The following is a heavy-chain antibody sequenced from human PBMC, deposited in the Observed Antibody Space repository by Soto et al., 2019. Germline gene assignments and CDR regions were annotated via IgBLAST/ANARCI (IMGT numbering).Heavy chain of an antibody. CDR2: IKSKTDGGTA. CDR1: GFTFSNAW. J-gene: IGHJ3*02. D-gene: IGHD4-17*01. CDR3: TTRGVTMTTGPGAFDI. V-gene: IGHV3-15*07. Sequence: GGSLRLSCAASGFTFSNAWMSWVRQAPGKGLECVGRIKSKTDGGTADYAAPVKGRFTISRDDSKNTLYLQMNSLKIEDTAVYYCTTRGVTMTTGPGAFDIWGQGTMVTVSS.